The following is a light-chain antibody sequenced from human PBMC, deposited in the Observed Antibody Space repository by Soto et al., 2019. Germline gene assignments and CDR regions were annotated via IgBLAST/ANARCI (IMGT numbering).Light chain of an antibody. CDR2: GAS. CDR1: QSVRTK. Sequence: EIVMTQSPDTLYVSPGEGATLSCRASQSVRTKLAWYQPQAGQAPRLLIYGASTRATGIPDRFSGSGSGTEFTLTISSLQSEDFAVYYCQQYKSWPPITFGQGTRVEIK. V-gene: IGKV3-15*01. J-gene: IGKJ5*01. CDR3: QQYKSWPPIT.